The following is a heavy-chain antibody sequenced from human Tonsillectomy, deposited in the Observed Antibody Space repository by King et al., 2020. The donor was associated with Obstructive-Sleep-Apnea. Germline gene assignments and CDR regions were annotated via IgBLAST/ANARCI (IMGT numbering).Heavy chain of an antibody. J-gene: IGHJ2*01. CDR2: IRYDGDDK. CDR1: GFTFSSYG. D-gene: IGHD1-26*01. Sequence: VQLVESGGGVVQPGGSLRLSCAASGFTFSSYGMHWVRQAPDKGLEWVAFIRYDGDDKYYGDSVNGRFTISRDNPNKTLYLQMNSLRAEDRAVYYCAKEGRYDGSSVGGWYFDLWGRGTLVTVSS. V-gene: IGHV3-30*02. CDR3: AKEGRYDGSSVGGWYFDL.